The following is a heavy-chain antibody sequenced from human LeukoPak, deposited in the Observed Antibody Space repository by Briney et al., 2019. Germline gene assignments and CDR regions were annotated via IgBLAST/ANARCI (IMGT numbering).Heavy chain of an antibody. J-gene: IGHJ4*02. CDR3: ARVGYCGGDCYPFDY. D-gene: IGHD2-21*02. V-gene: IGHV4-59*12. CDR1: GGSISSYY. Sequence: SETLSLTCTASGGSISSYYWSWIRQPPGKGLEWIGYIYYSGSTNYNPSLKSRVTISVDTSRNSFSLELSSVTAADTAVYYCARVGYCGGDCYPFDYWGQGTLTTISS. CDR2: IYYSGST.